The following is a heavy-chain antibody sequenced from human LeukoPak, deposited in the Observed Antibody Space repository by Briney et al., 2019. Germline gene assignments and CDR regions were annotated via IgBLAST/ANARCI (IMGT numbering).Heavy chain of an antibody. CDR2: IRSKANSYAT. V-gene: IGHV3-73*01. J-gene: IGHJ3*02. CDR3: TRIGGRMVRGVSIDAFDI. CDR1: GFTFSGSA. D-gene: IGHD3-10*01. Sequence: HPGGSLRLSCAASGFTFSGSAMHWVRQASGKGLEWVGRIRSKANSYATAYAASVKGRFTISRDDSKNTAYLQMNSLKTEDTAVYYCTRIGGRMVRGVSIDAFDIWGQGTMVTVSS.